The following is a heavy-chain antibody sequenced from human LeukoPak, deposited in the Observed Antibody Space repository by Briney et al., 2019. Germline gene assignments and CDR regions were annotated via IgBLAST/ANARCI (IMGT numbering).Heavy chain of an antibody. CDR2: INHSGIT. CDR1: GESFSGHY. J-gene: IGHJ4*02. D-gene: IGHD6-6*01. CDR3: ARAVTARPLDY. V-gene: IGHV4-34*01. Sequence: SETLSLTCAVYGESFSGHYWTWIRQPPGKGLEWIGEINHSGITNYNPSLKSRVIISVDTSKNQFSLKLSSVTAADTAVYYCARAVTARPLDYWGQATLVTVSS.